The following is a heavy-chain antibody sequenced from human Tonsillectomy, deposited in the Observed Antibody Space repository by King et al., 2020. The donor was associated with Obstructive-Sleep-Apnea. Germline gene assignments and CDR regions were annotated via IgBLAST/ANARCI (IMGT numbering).Heavy chain of an antibody. J-gene: IGHJ6*02. Sequence: QLQESGPGPVKPSETLSLTCTVSGASITTYHWSWVRRPPGKGLEWIGYIYSSGAARYNPSLKSRVTISVDTSKNQFSLKLNSMTAADTAVYYCARDRTTPRGGDAFYYYGMDVWGQGTTVNVS. D-gene: IGHD2-21*01. CDR3: ARDRTTPRGGDAFYYYGMDV. V-gene: IGHV4-59*01. CDR1: GASITTYH. CDR2: IYSSGAA.